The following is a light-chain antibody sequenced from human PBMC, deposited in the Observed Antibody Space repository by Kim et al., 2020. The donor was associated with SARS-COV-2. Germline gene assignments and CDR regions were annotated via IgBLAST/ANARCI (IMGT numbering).Light chain of an antibody. CDR2: DVS. CDR1: SSDVGGYNY. J-gene: IGLJ3*02. Sequence: QSALTQPASVSGSPGQSITISCTGTSSDVGGYNYVSWYQQHPGKAPKLMIYDVSNRPSGVSNRFSGSKSGHTASLTISGLQAEDEADYYCSSYTSSSTRVFGGGTQLTVL. CDR3: SSYTSSSTRV. V-gene: IGLV2-14*03.